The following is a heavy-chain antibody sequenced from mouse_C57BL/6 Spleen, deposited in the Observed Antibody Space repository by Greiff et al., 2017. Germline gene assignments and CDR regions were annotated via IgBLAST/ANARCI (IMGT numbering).Heavy chain of an antibody. V-gene: IGHV1-82*01. J-gene: IGHJ4*01. Sequence: VQLQQSGPELVKPGASVKISCTASGYAFSSSWMNWVKQRPGKGLEWIGRIYPGDGDTNYNGKFKGKGTLTADKPASTAYMQHSSLTAEDSAVYFCARIYYYGSSYDYYAMDYWGQGTSVTVSS. CDR1: GYAFSSSW. D-gene: IGHD1-1*01. CDR2: IYPGDGDT. CDR3: ARIYYYGSSYDYYAMDY.